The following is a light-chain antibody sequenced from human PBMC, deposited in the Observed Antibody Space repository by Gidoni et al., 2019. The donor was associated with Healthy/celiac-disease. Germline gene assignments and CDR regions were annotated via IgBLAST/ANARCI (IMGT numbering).Light chain of an antibody. CDR2: DAS. J-gene: IGKJ1*01. CDR3: QQRSNWWT. V-gene: IGKV3-11*01. Sequence: EIVLTQSPATLSLSPGERATLSCRASQSVSSYLAWYQQKPGPAPRLLLYDASNRATGIPARFSGSGSGTDFTLTSSSLEPEDFAVYYCQQRSNWWTFGQGTKVEIK. CDR1: QSVSSY.